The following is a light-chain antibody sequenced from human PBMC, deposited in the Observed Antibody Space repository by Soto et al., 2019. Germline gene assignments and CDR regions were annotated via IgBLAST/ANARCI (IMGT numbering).Light chain of an antibody. CDR2: KWS. CDR1: QSISSW. V-gene: IGKV1-5*03. CDR3: QQYNSYSYI. Sequence: DIQMTQSPSTLSASVGDRVTITCRASQSISSWLAWYQQKPGKAPKLLIYKWSSLESGVTSRFSGSGSGTGLTLTIKSLQPDDVGTYYCQQYNSYSYIFGQGTKLEIK. J-gene: IGKJ2*01.